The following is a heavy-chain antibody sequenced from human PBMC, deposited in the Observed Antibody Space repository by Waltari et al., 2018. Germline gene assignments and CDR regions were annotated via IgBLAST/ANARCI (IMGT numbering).Heavy chain of an antibody. CDR3: ARDRIEYSSSYYFDY. J-gene: IGHJ4*02. Sequence: EVQLVESGGGLVQPGGSLRLSCAASGFIFSSYDFNWVRHAPGKGLEWVSYISSSGSTIYYADSVKGRFTISRDNAKNSLYLQMNSLRAEDTAVYYCARDRIEYSSSYYFDYWGQGTLVTVSS. CDR1: GFIFSSYD. V-gene: IGHV3-48*03. CDR2: ISSSGSTI. D-gene: IGHD6-6*01.